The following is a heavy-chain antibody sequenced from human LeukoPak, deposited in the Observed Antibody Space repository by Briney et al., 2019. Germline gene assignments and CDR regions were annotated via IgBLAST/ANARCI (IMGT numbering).Heavy chain of an antibody. J-gene: IGHJ4*02. CDR3: ARVESSYDILTGYYRY. Sequence: ASVKVSCKASGYTFTSYGISWVRQAPGQGLEWMGWISAYNGNTNYAQKLQGRVTMTTDTSTSTAYMELRSLRSDDTAVYYCARVESSYDILTGYYRYWGQGTLVTVSS. D-gene: IGHD3-9*01. CDR2: ISAYNGNT. V-gene: IGHV1-18*01. CDR1: GYTFTSYG.